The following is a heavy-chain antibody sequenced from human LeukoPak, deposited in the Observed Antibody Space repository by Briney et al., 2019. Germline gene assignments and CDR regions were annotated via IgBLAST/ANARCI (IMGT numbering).Heavy chain of an antibody. J-gene: IGHJ4*02. CDR1: GFTFSSYA. V-gene: IGHV3-23*01. CDR2: INANGRNT. Sequence: PGGSLRLSCAASGFTFSSYAMSWVRQAPGKGLEWVSSINANGRNTYYADSVKGRFTISRDNFKNTLFLQMSSLRVEDTALYYCAKDLSFCGNPNWGQGTLVTVSS. D-gene: IGHD4-23*01. CDR3: AKDLSFCGNPN.